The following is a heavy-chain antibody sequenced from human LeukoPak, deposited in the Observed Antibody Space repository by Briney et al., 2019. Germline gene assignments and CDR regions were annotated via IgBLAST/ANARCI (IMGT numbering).Heavy chain of an antibody. CDR3: TKEGLPSGSSWSAWFDP. Sequence: PGGSLRLSCAASGFTFSSYAMHWVRQAPGKGLEWVAVIGNDAKTTYYADSVKGRFTISRDNSKNTLYLQMNSLRAEDTAVYYCTKEGLPSGSSWSAWFDPWGQGTLVTVSS. D-gene: IGHD3-10*01. CDR2: IGNDAKTT. J-gene: IGHJ5*02. CDR1: GFTFSSYA. V-gene: IGHV3-30*04.